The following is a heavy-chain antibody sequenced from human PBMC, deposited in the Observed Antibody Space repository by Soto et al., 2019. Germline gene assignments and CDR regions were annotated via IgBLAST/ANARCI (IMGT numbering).Heavy chain of an antibody. V-gene: IGHV4-59*01. D-gene: IGHD3-10*01. J-gene: IGHJ4*02. CDR3: STGKNYYGSGSSDPDF. CDR1: GGYSSNYY. CDR2: IYYSGST. Sequence: SEPQSHTCTVAGGYSSNYYWSRIRQHPGKGLEWIGYIYYSGSTNYNPSLKSRVTISVDTSKNQFSLKLSSVTAADTAVYYCSTGKNYYGSGSSDPDFWAQGTLVPVSS.